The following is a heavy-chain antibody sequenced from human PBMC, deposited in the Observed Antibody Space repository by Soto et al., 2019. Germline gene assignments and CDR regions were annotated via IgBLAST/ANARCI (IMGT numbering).Heavy chain of an antibody. D-gene: IGHD3-16*01. J-gene: IGHJ4*02. CDR3: GRDRGGVASF. Sequence: QITLNESGPALVKPTQTLTLTCTFSGFSLNTRDVGVGWIRQPPGKALEWLGVVDWADDKTYSPSLKSRLTITKDTPKDPVILRMTKMGPVDGTTYYCGRDRGGVASFWGEGTLFTVSS. V-gene: IGHV2-5*02. CDR2: VDWADDK. CDR1: GFSLNTRDVG.